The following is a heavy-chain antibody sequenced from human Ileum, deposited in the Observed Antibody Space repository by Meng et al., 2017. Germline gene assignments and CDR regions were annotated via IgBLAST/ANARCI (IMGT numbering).Heavy chain of an antibody. Sequence: QLQLQESGPGLVKPSETLSLTCTFSGASISSYYWTWIRQPPGKGLDWIGYIHYSGSTNYNPSLKSRITMSVDTSKNQVSLKLSSVTAADTAIYYCAAFCSGGSCPDYWGQGTLVTVSS. CDR3: AAFCSGGSCPDY. CDR2: IHYSGST. D-gene: IGHD2-15*01. V-gene: IGHV4-59*01. J-gene: IGHJ4*02. CDR1: GASISSYY.